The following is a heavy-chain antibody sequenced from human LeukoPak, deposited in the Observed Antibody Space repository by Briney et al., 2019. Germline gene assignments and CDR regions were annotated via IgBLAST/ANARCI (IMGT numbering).Heavy chain of an antibody. J-gene: IGHJ4*02. CDR1: GFTFSNYA. V-gene: IGHV3-23*01. D-gene: IGHD5-24*01. CDR2: ISDSGTGT. CDR3: AKDHIRRDGYSDFDY. Sequence: TGGSLRLSCAASGFTFSNYAMSWVRQAPGKGLEWVSGISDSGTGTYYADSVKGRFTISRDNSKNTLFLQMNSLRAEDTAVYYCAKDHIRRDGYSDFDYWGQGTLVTVSS.